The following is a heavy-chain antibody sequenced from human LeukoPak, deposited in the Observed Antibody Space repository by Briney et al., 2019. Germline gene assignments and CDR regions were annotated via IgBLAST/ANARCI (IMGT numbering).Heavy chain of an antibody. CDR2: IYYSGST. J-gene: IGHJ4*02. CDR3: AMTYYYGSGIDY. D-gene: IGHD3-10*01. Sequence: SETLSLTCTVSGGSISSGSYYWSWIRQPPGKGLEWIGYIYYSGSTNYNPSLKSRVTISVDTSKNQFSLKLSSVTAADTAVYYCAMTYYYGSGIDYWGQGTLVTVSS. CDR1: GGSISSGSYY. V-gene: IGHV4-61*01.